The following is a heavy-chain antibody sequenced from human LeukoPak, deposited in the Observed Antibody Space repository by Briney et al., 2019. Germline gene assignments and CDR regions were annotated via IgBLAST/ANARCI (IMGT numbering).Heavy chain of an antibody. CDR3: AKSNYFDSGGYYFFDY. CDR1: GFTFSKYA. Sequence: PGGSLRLSCAASGFTFSKYAMTWVRQAPGKGLEWVSGISVSGCSTNYADSVKGRFTISRDNSKNTLYLQMNSLRAEDTAVYYCAKSNYFDSGGYYFFDYWGQGTLVTVSS. J-gene: IGHJ4*02. D-gene: IGHD3-22*01. V-gene: IGHV3-23*01. CDR2: ISVSGCST.